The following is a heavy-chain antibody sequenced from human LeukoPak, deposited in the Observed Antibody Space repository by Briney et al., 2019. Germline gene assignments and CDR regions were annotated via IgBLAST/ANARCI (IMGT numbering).Heavy chain of an antibody. J-gene: IGHJ4*02. CDR1: GYTFTSYG. CDR3: ATESYDSSGYYFDY. D-gene: IGHD3-22*01. CDR2: ISAYNGNT. V-gene: IGHV1-18*01. Sequence: ASVKVSCKASGYTFTSYGISWVRQAPGQGLEWMGWISAYNGNTNYAQKLQGRVTMTTDTSTSTAYMELSSLRSEDTAVYYCATESYDSSGYYFDYWGQGTLVTVSS.